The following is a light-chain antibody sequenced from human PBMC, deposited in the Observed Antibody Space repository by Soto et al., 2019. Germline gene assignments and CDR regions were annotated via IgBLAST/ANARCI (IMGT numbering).Light chain of an antibody. V-gene: IGLV2-18*02. CDR3: SSYTSSTLL. CDR1: SSDVGSYNR. J-gene: IGLJ2*01. Sequence: QSALTQPPSVSGSPGQSVTISCTGTSSDVGSYNRVSWYQQPPGTAPKLMIYEVSNRPSGVPDRFSGSKSGNTASLTISGLQAEDEADYYCSSYTSSTLLFGGGTQLTVL. CDR2: EVS.